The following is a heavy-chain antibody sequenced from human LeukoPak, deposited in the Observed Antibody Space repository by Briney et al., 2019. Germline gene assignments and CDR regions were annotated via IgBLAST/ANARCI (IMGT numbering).Heavy chain of an antibody. CDR2: INHSGST. Sequence: SETLSLTCAVYGGSFSGYYWSWIRQPPGKGLEWIGEINHSGSTNYNPSLKSRVTISVDTSKNQFSLKLSSVTAEDTAVYYCARDAYRYCSSTSCLYYFDYWGQGTLVTVSS. V-gene: IGHV4-34*01. CDR1: GGSFSGYY. J-gene: IGHJ4*02. CDR3: ARDAYRYCSSTSCLYYFDY. D-gene: IGHD2-2*01.